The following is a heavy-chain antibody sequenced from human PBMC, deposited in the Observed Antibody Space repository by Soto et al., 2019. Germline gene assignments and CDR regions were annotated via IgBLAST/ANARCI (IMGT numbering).Heavy chain of an antibody. D-gene: IGHD1-1*01. CDR1: GFTFDSYV. CDR2: IGGSSAST. V-gene: IGHV3-23*01. CDR3: AKGSTTDRPYFFDY. J-gene: IGHJ4*02. Sequence: PWGSLRISCASSGFTFDSYVMSWVRQAPGKGLEWVSAIGGSSASTYYAESVKGRFTISRDNSKKTLYLQMNSLRADDTAIYYCAKGSTTDRPYFFDYWGQGTLVTVSS.